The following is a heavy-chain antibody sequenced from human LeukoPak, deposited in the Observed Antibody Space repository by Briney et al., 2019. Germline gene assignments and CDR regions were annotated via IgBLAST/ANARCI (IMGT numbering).Heavy chain of an antibody. CDR2: MYYSGST. Sequence: SPSQTLSLTCTVSGGSISSGDYYWSWIRQPPGKGLEWIAYMYYSGSTYYNPSLKSRVTMSADTSKNQLSLKLSSVTAADTTVYYCARPYYYDSRIDPWGQGILVTVSS. V-gene: IGHV4-30-4*01. D-gene: IGHD3-22*01. CDR1: GGSISSGDYY. CDR3: ARPYYYDSRIDP. J-gene: IGHJ5*02.